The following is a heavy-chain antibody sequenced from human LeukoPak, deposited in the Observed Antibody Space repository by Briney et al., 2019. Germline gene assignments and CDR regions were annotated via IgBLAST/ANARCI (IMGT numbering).Heavy chain of an antibody. CDR2: ITGSGDTT. V-gene: IGHV3-23*01. Sequence: AGGSLRLSCAASGFTFRNYAMSWVRQAPGKGLEWVSAITGSGDTTYYADSVKGRFTVSRDNSKNTLYLQMNTLRAEDTAVYYCAKEFTWREHPCSFGSWGQGTLVTVSS. CDR1: GFTFRNYA. D-gene: IGHD1/OR15-1a*01. J-gene: IGHJ4*02. CDR3: AKEFTWREHPCSFGS.